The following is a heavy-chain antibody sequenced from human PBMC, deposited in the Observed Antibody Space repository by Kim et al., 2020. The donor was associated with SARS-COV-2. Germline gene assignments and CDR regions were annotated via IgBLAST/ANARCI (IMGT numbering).Heavy chain of an antibody. Sequence: SETLSLTCAVYGGSFSGYYWSWIRQPPGKGLEWIGEINHSGSTNYNPSLKSRVTISVDTSKNQFSLKLSSVTAADTAVYYCARGGGSTGKYGYCSGGSCYRGRRPFDYWGQGTLVTVSS. CDR3: ARGGGSTGKYGYCSGGSCYRGRRPFDY. D-gene: IGHD2-15*01. CDR2: INHSGST. V-gene: IGHV4-34*01. J-gene: IGHJ4*02. CDR1: GGSFSGYY.